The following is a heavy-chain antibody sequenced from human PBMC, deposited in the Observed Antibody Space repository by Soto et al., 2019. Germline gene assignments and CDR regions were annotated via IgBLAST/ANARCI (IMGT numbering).Heavy chain of an antibody. CDR3: ARVKGGYCSGGSCKLKIDAFDI. J-gene: IGHJ3*02. CDR1: GFTVSSNY. V-gene: IGHV3-53*04. CDR2: IYSGGST. Sequence: GGSLRLSCAASGFTVSSNYVSWVRQAPGKGLEWVSVIYSGGSTYYADSGKGRFTISRHNSKNTLYLQMNSLRAEDTAVYYCARVKGGYCSGGSCKLKIDAFDIWGQGTMVTVSS. D-gene: IGHD2-15*01.